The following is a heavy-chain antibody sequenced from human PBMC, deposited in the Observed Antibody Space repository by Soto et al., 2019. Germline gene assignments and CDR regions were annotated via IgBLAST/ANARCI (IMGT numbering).Heavy chain of an antibody. CDR2: IIPFFDTA. CDR1: GGTFSSYA. CDR3: ASGHYYDSTGYYPGEYVQH. D-gene: IGHD3-22*01. J-gene: IGHJ1*01. V-gene: IGHV1-69*01. Sequence: QVQLVQSGAEVKKPGSSVKVSCKASGGTFSSYAISWVRQAPGQGLEWMAGIIPFFDTANYAPKFQGGGTIIADASTSTAYMERKSLRFEGTAVYYCASGHYYDSTGYYPGEYVQHWGQGTLVTAAS.